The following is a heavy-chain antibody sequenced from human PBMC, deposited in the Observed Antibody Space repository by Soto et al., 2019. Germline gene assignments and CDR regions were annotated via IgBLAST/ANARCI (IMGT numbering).Heavy chain of an antibody. V-gene: IGHV4-59*01. J-gene: IGHJ5*02. D-gene: IGHD6-13*01. CDR1: GGSISSYY. CDR2: IYYSGST. Sequence: SETLSLTCTVSGGSISSYYWSWIRQPPGKGLEWIGYIYYSGSTNYNPSLKSRVTISVDTSKNQFSLRLSSVTAADTAVYYCARDKYYSSTSPNWFDPWGQGTLVTVSS. CDR3: ARDKYYSSTSPNWFDP.